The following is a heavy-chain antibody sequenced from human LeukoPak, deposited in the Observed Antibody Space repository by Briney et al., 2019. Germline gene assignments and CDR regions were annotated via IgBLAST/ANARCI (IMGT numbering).Heavy chain of an antibody. Sequence: GGSLRLSCAASGFTFSSYGMHWVRHAPGKGLEWVAVISYDGSNKYYADSVKGRFTISRDDSRNTVFLQLNNLRVDDTAVYYCAKASWVSNADAVLWGQGTVVTVSS. CDR2: ISYDGSNK. D-gene: IGHD1-1*01. CDR3: AKASWVSNADAVL. J-gene: IGHJ4*02. V-gene: IGHV3-30*18. CDR1: GFTFSSYG.